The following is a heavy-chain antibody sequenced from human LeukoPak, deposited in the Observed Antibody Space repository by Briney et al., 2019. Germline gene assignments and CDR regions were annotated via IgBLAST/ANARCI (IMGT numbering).Heavy chain of an antibody. Sequence: GASVKVSCKTSGYSFVAYYKHWLRQAPGQGLEWMGRINSDSGDTKFAQKFQGRVTMTRDKSINTVYMEVSRLTSADTAVYYCARVASADGHFFDSWGQGSLVTVSS. CDR3: ARVASADGHFFDS. CDR1: GYSFVAYY. CDR2: INSDSGDT. J-gene: IGHJ4*02. D-gene: IGHD5-24*01. V-gene: IGHV1-2*02.